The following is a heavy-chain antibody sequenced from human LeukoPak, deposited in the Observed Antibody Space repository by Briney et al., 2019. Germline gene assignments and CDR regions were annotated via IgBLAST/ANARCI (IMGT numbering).Heavy chain of an antibody. V-gene: IGHV4-39*01. CDR1: GGSISSTGYY. CDR2: IYHSGST. J-gene: IGHJ4*02. CDR3: TRHQWWLAPRNFDY. D-gene: IGHD2-8*01. Sequence: SETRSLTCTVSGGSISSTGYYWGWIRQSPGKGLEWIGTIYHSGSTYYNPSLKSRVTISVDTSKNQFSLKLSSVTAADMAVYYCTRHQWWLAPRNFDYWGQGTLVTVSS.